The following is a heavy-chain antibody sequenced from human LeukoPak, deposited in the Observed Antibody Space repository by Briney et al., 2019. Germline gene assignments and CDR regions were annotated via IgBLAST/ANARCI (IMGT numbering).Heavy chain of an antibody. J-gene: IGHJ4*02. V-gene: IGHV3-9*03. CDR2: ISWNSGSI. CDR1: GFTFDDYA. CDR3: AKGGTTVTTPPFDY. D-gene: IGHD4-11*01. Sequence: SLRLSCAASGFTFDDYAMHWVRQAPGKGLEWVSGISWNSGSIGYADSVKGRFTISRDNAKNSLYLQMNSLRAEDMALYYCAKGGTTVTTPPFDYWGQGTLVTVSS.